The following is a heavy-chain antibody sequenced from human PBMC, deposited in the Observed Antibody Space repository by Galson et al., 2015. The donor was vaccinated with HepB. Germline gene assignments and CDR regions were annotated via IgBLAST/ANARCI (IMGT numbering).Heavy chain of an antibody. J-gene: IGHJ3*02. CDR2: INTYNANP. CDR1: GYTFTSYT. Sequence: SVKVSCKASGYTFTSYTLNWVRQAPGQGLEWMGWINTYNANPIYAQGFTGRFVFSLDTSVSTAYLQISSLKAEDTAVYYCAKDWGDSFDIWGQGTVVTVSS. CDR3: AKDWGDSFDI. D-gene: IGHD3-16*01. V-gene: IGHV7-4-1*02.